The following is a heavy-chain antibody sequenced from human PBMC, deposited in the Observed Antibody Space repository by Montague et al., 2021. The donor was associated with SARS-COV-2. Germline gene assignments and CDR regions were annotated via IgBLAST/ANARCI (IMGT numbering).Heavy chain of an antibody. CDR3: AGGSTAMVNFMGMDV. D-gene: IGHD5-18*01. V-gene: IGHV3-11*05. CDR2: ISSSSSYT. CDR1: GFTFSDYY. J-gene: IGHJ6*02. Sequence: SLRLSCAASGFTFSDYYMSWIRQAPGKGLEWVSYISSSSSYTNYADSVKGRFTISRDNAKNSLYLQMNSLRAEDTAVYYCAGGSTAMVNFMGMDVWGQGTTVTVSS.